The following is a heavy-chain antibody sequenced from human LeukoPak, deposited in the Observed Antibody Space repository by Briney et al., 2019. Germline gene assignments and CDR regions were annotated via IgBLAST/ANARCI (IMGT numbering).Heavy chain of an antibody. CDR2: MNPNSGNT. CDR1: GYTFTSYG. J-gene: IGHJ5*02. V-gene: IGHV1-8*02. D-gene: IGHD6-19*01. CDR3: ASRGWYREGNWFDP. Sequence: ASVKVSCKASGYTFTSYGISWVRQAPGQGLEWMGWMNPNSGNTGYAQKFQGRVTMTRNTSISTAYMELSSLRSEDTAVYYCASRGWYREGNWFDPWGQGTLVTVPS.